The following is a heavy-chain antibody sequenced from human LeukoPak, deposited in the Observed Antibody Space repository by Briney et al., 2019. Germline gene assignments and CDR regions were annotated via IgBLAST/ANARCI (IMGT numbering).Heavy chain of an antibody. CDR1: GFTVSRNY. D-gene: IGHD6-19*01. CDR3: AAAAVAVDY. J-gene: IGHJ4*02. CDR2: IYHSGST. Sequence: GSLRLSCAASGFTVSRNYMSWVCQAPGKGLEWIGEIYHSGSTNYSPSLKSRITISVDKSKNHFSLKLTSVTAADTAIYYCAAAAVAVDYWGQGTLVTVSS. V-gene: IGHV4-4*02.